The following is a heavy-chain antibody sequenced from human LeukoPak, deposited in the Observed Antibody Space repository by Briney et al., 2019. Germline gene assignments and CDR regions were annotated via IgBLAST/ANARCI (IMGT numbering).Heavy chain of an antibody. Sequence: GGSLRLSCAASGFTFSSYGMSWVRQAPGKGLEWVSSISWNSGSIGYADSVKGRFTISRDNAKNSLYLQMNSLRAEDTALYYCAKGLRGYSYAFDYWGQGTLVTVSS. CDR2: ISWNSGSI. J-gene: IGHJ4*02. D-gene: IGHD5-18*01. CDR1: GFTFSSYG. V-gene: IGHV3-9*01. CDR3: AKGLRGYSYAFDY.